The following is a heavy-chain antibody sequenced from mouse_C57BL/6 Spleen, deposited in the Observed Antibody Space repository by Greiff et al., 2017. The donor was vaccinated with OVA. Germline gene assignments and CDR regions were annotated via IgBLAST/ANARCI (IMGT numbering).Heavy chain of an antibody. D-gene: IGHD3-2*02. Sequence: LQESGPELVKPGASVKISCKASGYAFSSSWMNWVKQRPGKGLEWIGRIYPEDGDTNYNGKFKGKATLTADRSSSTAYMQLSSLTSEDSAVYFCARDSSGPFAYWGQGTLVTVSA. CDR1: GYAFSSSW. CDR2: IYPEDGDT. V-gene: IGHV1-82*01. CDR3: ARDSSGPFAY. J-gene: IGHJ3*01.